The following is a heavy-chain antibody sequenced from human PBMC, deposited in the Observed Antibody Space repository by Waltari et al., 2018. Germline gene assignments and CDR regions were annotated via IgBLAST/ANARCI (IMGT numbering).Heavy chain of an antibody. D-gene: IGHD6-6*01. Sequence: EVQLLESGGGLERPGGSLRLSCTASGFNFRDYAMIWVRQAPGKGVEGVSEMKDNAGRTYYRAAVKGRLTSDRDNSRNTLYLKMNSLRAEDTAIYYCAKEMTPYSSSSDFDSWGQGTLVTVSS. CDR1: GFNFRDYA. CDR3: AKEMTPYSSSSDFDS. CDR2: MKDNAGRT. V-gene: IGHV3-23*01. J-gene: IGHJ4*02.